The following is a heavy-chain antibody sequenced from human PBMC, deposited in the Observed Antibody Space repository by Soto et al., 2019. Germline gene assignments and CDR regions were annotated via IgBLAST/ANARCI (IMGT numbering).Heavy chain of an antibody. V-gene: IGHV3-23*01. D-gene: IGHD2-2*01. J-gene: IGHJ3*01. CDR3: AKDALNNLQCSSASCYVGAFDV. Sequence: VLLLESGGGLVQPGGSLRLSCAASGFTFSNYAMTWVRQAPGKGLEWVSTISSSGGNTYYADSVQGRFTISRDSSKHTLYLEMNSLRAEDTAIYYCAKDALNNLQCSSASCYVGAFDVWGQGTMVTVSS. CDR1: GFTFSNYA. CDR2: ISSSGGNT.